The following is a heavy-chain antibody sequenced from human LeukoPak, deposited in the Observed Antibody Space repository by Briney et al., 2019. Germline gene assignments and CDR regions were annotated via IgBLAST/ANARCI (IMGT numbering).Heavy chain of an antibody. CDR3: ARSLDV. CDR1: GGSFSGYY. CDR2: INHSGRT. V-gene: IGHV4-34*01. Sequence: SETLSLTCAVYGGSFSGYYWSWIRHPPRKGLEWIGEINHSGRTNNNPPPNRRVAISVDTSKHHLSPKLRSVTAADTPVYYCARSLDVWGSGTMVTVSS. J-gene: IGHJ2*01.